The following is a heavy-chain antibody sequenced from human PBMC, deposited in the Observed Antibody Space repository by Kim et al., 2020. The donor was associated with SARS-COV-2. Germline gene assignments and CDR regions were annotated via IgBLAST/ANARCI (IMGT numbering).Heavy chain of an antibody. CDR2: NGNI. J-gene: IGHJ4*02. CDR3: ARNDYFEY. V-gene: IGHV1-3*01. Sequence: NGNIKDSETFQDRINVTRDTSASTVYMELGSLRSEDTAVYYCARNDYFEYWGQGTLVTVSS.